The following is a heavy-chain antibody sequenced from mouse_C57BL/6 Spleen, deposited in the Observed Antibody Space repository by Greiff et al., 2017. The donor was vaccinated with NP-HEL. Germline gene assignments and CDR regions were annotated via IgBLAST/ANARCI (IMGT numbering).Heavy chain of an antibody. CDR1: GYTFTSYT. J-gene: IGHJ3*01. D-gene: IGHD2-4*01. V-gene: IGHV1-4*01. CDR2: INPSSGYT. CDR3: ARAGDYPFAY. Sequence: QVQLQQSGAELARPGASVKMSCKASGYTFTSYTMHWVQQRPGQGLEWIGYINPSSGYTKYNQKFKDKATLTADKSSSTAYMQLSSLTSEDSAVYYCARAGDYPFAYWGQGTLVTVSA.